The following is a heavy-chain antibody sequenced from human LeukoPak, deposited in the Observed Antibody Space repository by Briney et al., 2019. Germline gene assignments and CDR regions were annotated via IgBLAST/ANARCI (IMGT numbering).Heavy chain of an antibody. Sequence: GGSLRLSCAASGFTVSSNYMSWVRQAPGKGLEWVSAISGSGGTTYYADSVKGRFTISRDNSKNTLYLQMNSLRAEDTAVYYCAKNVLLWFGELHKTGTFDYWGQGTLVTVSS. J-gene: IGHJ4*02. V-gene: IGHV3-23*01. CDR1: GFTVSSNY. CDR2: ISGSGGTT. D-gene: IGHD3-10*01. CDR3: AKNVLLWFGELHKTGTFDY.